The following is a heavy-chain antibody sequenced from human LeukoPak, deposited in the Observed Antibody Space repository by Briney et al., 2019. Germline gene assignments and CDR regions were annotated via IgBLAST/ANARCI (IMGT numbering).Heavy chain of an antibody. D-gene: IGHD1-7*01. V-gene: IGHV1-18*01. CDR2: ITAYDGNT. CDR3: ARQSFIAGDNWNYVLNGDDALDI. CDR1: GYTFSRYG. Sequence: ASVKVSCKASGYTFSRYGITWVRQAPGQGLEWMGWITAYDGNTNFAQNFQARVTMTTDTSTNTAYMELRSLRSDDTAVYYCARQSFIAGDNWNYVLNGDDALDIWGQGTVVTVSS. J-gene: IGHJ3*02.